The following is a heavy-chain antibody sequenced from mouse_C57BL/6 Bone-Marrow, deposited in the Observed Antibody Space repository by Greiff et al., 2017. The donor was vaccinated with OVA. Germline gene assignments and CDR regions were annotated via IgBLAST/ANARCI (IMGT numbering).Heavy chain of an antibody. CDR3: ARPLTRGFAY. CDR2: IHPNSGST. J-gene: IGHJ3*01. V-gene: IGHV1-64*01. CDR1: GYTFTSYW. Sequence: QVQLQQPGAELVKPGASVKLSCKASGYTFTSYWMHWVKQRPGQGLEWIGMIHPNSGSTNYNEKFKSKATLTVDKSSSTAYMQLSSLTSEDAAVYYCARPLTRGFAYWGQGTLVTVSA. D-gene: IGHD1-1*01.